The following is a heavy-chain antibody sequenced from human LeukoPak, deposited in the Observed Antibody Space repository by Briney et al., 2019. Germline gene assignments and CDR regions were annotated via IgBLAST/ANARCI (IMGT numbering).Heavy chain of an antibody. CDR2: IYYSGST. D-gene: IGHD3-3*01. Sequence: SQTLSLTCTVSGGSISSGDYYWSWIRQPPGKGLEWIGYIYYSGSTYYNPSLKSRVTISVDTSKNQFSLKLSSVTAADTAVYYCALNYDFWSSYNSTYYYYYYMDVWGKGTTVIVSS. CDR1: GGSISSGDYY. V-gene: IGHV4-30-4*08. J-gene: IGHJ6*03. CDR3: ALNYDFWSSYNSTYYYYYYMDV.